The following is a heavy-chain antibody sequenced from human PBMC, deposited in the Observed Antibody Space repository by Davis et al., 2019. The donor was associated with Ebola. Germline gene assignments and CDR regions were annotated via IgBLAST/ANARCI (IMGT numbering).Heavy chain of an antibody. CDR1: GYTFTSYG. CDR3: ARGGRTTVTRNPYYYNGMGV. D-gene: IGHD4-17*01. Sequence: AASVKVSCKASGYTFTSYGISWVRQAPGQGLEWMGWISAYNGNTNYAQKLQGRVTVATDTSTSTAYMELRSLRSDDTAVYYCARGGRTTVTRNPYYYNGMGVWGQGTTVTVSS. CDR2: ISAYNGNT. J-gene: IGHJ6*02. V-gene: IGHV1-18*01.